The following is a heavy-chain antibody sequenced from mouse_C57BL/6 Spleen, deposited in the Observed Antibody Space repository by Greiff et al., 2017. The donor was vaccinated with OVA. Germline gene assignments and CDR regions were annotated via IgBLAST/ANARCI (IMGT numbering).Heavy chain of an antibody. CDR2: IYPGDGDT. CDR1: GYAFSSSW. J-gene: IGHJ3*01. D-gene: IGHD2-4*01. CDR3: ARSDYDEGFAY. V-gene: IGHV1-82*01. Sequence: QVQLKQSGPELVKPGASVKISCKASGYAFSSSWMNWVKQRPGKGLEWIGRIYPGDGDTNYNGKFKGKATLTADKSSSTAYMQLSSLTSEDSAVYVCARSDYDEGFAYWGQGTLVTVSA.